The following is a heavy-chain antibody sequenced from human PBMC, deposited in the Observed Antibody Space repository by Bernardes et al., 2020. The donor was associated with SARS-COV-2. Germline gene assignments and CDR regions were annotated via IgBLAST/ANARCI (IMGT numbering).Heavy chain of an antibody. V-gene: IGHV3-23*01. J-gene: IGHJ4*02. Sequence: GSLRLSCAASGFTFTKYDMSWVRQAPGKGLEWVSGFSGSGNTTYYADSVKGRFTISRDNSKNTLFLQMDSLRAEDTAVYYCAKDDDRPLFGAPGFDSWGQGTLVTVSS. CDR3: AKDDDRPLFGAPGFDS. D-gene: IGHD3-3*01. CDR2: FSGSGNTT. CDR1: GFTFTKYD.